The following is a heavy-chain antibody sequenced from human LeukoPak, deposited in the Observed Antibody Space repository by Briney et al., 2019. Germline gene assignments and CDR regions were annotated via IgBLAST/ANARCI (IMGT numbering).Heavy chain of an antibody. D-gene: IGHD3-10*01. J-gene: IGHJ4*02. CDR2: ISGIGGST. CDR3: AKDHYGSGSYYNPFDY. V-gene: IGHV3-23*01. CDR1: GFSFSSYA. Sequence: GGSLRLSCAASGFSFSSYAMSWVRQTPGKGLEWVSVISGIGGSTYYADSVKGRFTISRDNSKNTLYLQLNSLRAEDTAVYYCAKDHYGSGSYYNPFDYWGQGTLVTVSS.